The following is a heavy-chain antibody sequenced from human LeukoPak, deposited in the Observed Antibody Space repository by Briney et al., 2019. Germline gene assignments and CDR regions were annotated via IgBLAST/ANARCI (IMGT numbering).Heavy chain of an antibody. D-gene: IGHD4-17*01. CDR1: GYTFTSYG. Sequence: ASVKVSCKASGYTFTSYGISWVRQAPGQGLEWMGWINPNSGGTNYAQKFQGRVTMTRDTSISTAYMELSRLRSDDTAVYYCARGLYGDDDYWGQGTLVTVSS. J-gene: IGHJ4*02. CDR2: INPNSGGT. V-gene: IGHV1-2*02. CDR3: ARGLYGDDDY.